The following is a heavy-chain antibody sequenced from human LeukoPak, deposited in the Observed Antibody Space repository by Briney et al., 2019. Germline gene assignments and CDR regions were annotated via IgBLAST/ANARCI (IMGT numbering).Heavy chain of an antibody. J-gene: IGHJ4*02. CDR1: GFTFSSDW. CDR2: IKHDGSAK. Sequence: SGGSLRLSCAASGFTFSSDWRSWVRKPPGKGLKCVARIKHDGSAKYYVDSVKGRFTISRDNAKNSLYLQMNSLRAEDTAVYYCARDVATSGWATFYWGPGTLVTASS. CDR3: ARDVATSGWATFY. V-gene: IGHV3-7*01. D-gene: IGHD6-19*01.